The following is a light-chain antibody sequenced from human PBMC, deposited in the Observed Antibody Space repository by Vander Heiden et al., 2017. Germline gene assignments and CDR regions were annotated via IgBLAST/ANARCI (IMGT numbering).Light chain of an antibody. CDR3: QQSYSTPRT. V-gene: IGKV1-39*01. J-gene: IGKJ2*01. CDR1: QSISSY. Sequence: DIQMTQSPSSLSASVGDRVTITCRASQSISSYLNWYQQKPGKAPKLLIYAASSLQSGVPSRLSGSGSGTAYSLPIISLQPEDFATYYCQQSYSTPRTFGQGTKLEIK. CDR2: AAS.